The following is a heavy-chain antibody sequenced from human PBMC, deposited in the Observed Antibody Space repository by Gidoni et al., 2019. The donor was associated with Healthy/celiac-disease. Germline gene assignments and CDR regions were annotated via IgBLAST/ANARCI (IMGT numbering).Heavy chain of an antibody. CDR2: IYYSGST. D-gene: IGHD5-12*01. CDR3: ARNRRDGYNWWYYFDY. CDR1: GGSISSCGYY. J-gene: IGHJ4*02. V-gene: IGHV4-31*03. Sequence: QVQLQESGPGLVKPSQTLSLTCTVSGGSISSCGYYWSWIRQHPGKGLEWIGYIYYSGSTYYNPSLKSRVTISVDTSKNQFSLKLSSVTAADTAVYYCARNRRDGYNWWYYFDYWGQGTLVTVSS.